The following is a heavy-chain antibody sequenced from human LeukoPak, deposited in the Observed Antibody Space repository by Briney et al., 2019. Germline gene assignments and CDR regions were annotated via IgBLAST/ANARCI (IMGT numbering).Heavy chain of an antibody. V-gene: IGHV3-23*01. CDR3: AKDREGGFDY. J-gene: IGHJ4*02. D-gene: IGHD1-26*01. CDR1: GFTFSSYA. CDR2: ISGSGGST. Sequence: PGASLRLSCAASGFTFSSYAMSWVRQAPGKGLEWVSAISGSGGSTYYADYVKGRFTISRDNSKNTLYLQMNSLRAEDKAVYYCAKDREGGFDYWGQGTLVTVSS.